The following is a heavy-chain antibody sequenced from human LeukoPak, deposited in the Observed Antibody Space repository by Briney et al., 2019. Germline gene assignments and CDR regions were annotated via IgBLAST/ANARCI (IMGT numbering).Heavy chain of an antibody. CDR3: ARRSTYYYYGMDV. Sequence: SETLSLTCIVSGGSISSYYWSWIRQPPGKRLEWIGYIYYSGSTNYHPSLKSRVTISVDTSKNQFSLKVSSVTTADTAVYYCARRSTYYYYGMDVWGQGTTVTVSS. CDR1: GGSISSYY. V-gene: IGHV4-59*01. CDR2: IYYSGST. J-gene: IGHJ6*02.